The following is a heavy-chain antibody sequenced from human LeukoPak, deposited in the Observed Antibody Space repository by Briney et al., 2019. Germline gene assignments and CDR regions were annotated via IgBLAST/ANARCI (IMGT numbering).Heavy chain of an antibody. CDR3: ACIGVFDY. CDR1: GFTFRSYW. D-gene: IGHD2-21*01. Sequence: GGSLRLSCAASGFTFRSYWMHWVRQAPGKGLVWVSRISSDGSSTSYADSAKGRFTISRDNAKNTLYLQMNSPRAEDTAVYYCACIGVFDYWGQGTLVTVSS. V-gene: IGHV3-74*01. J-gene: IGHJ4*02. CDR2: ISSDGSST.